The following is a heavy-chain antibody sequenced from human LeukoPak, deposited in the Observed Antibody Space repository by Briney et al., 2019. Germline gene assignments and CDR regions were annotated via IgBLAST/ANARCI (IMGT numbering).Heavy chain of an antibody. CDR2: IIPILGTA. Sequence: ASVKVSRKASGGTLKSHCLKWVRQAPGQGLEWVGGIIPILGTAKYAQKLQGRVTITADESTNTGYMELSSLRSEDTAVYYCARGLYCSSSTSCYDYGMDVWGQGTTVTVSS. V-gene: IGHV1-69*13. CDR3: ARGLYCSSSTSCYDYGMDV. J-gene: IGHJ6*02. D-gene: IGHD2-2*01. CDR1: GGTLKSHC.